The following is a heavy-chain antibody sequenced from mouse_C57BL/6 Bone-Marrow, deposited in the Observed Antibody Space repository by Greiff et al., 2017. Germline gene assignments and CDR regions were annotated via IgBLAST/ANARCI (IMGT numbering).Heavy chain of an antibody. CDR1: GFSLTSYA. D-gene: IGHD1-1*01. CDR3: ARNNYYGSSYLYYYAMDY. CDR2: IWTGGGT. J-gene: IGHJ4*01. Sequence: VTLVESGPGLVAPSQSLSITCTVSGFSLTSYAISWVRQPPGKGLEWLGVIWTGGGTNYNSALKSRLSISKDNSKSQVFLKMNSLQTDDTARYYCARNNYYGSSYLYYYAMDYWGQGTSVTVSS. V-gene: IGHV2-9-1*01.